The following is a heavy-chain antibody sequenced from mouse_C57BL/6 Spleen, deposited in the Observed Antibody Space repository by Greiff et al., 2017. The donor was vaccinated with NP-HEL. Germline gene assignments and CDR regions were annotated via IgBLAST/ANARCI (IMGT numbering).Heavy chain of an antibody. CDR1: GYSITSGYY. CDR3: AIDGYCSSPAWFAY. CDR2: ISYDGSN. J-gene: IGHJ3*01. D-gene: IGHD1-1*01. V-gene: IGHV3-6*01. Sequence: DVQLQESGPGLVKPSQSLSLTCSVTGYSITSGYYWNWIRQFPGNKLEWMGYISYDGSNNYNPSLKNRISITRDTSKNQFFLKLNSVTTEDTATYYCAIDGYCSSPAWFAYWGQGTLVTVSA.